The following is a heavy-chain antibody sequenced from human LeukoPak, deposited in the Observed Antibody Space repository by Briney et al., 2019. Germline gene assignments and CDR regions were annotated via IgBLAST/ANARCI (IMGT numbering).Heavy chain of an antibody. CDR2: ISSSGSTI. Sequence: GGSLRLSCAASGFTFSDYYMSWIRQAPGKGLEWVSYISSSGSTIYYADSVKGRFTIFRDNAKNSLYLQMNSLRAEDTAVYYCASQYYYDSSGYWVDYWGQGTLVTVSS. D-gene: IGHD3-22*01. V-gene: IGHV3-11*01. J-gene: IGHJ4*02. CDR1: GFTFSDYY. CDR3: ASQYYYDSSGYWVDY.